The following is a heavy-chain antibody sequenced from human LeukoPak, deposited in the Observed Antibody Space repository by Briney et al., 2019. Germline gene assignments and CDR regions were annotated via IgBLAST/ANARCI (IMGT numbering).Heavy chain of an antibody. D-gene: IGHD6-13*01. Sequence: KPSETLSLTCTVSGGSISSYYWSWIRQPPGKGLDWIGYIYYSGSTNYNPSLKSRVTISVDTSKNQFSLKLSSVTAADTAVYYCARGDRRSPQSHSSSWYWNNWFDPWGQGTLVTVSS. CDR2: IYYSGST. CDR3: ARGDRRSPQSHSSSWYWNNWFDP. V-gene: IGHV4-59*01. CDR1: GGSISSYY. J-gene: IGHJ5*02.